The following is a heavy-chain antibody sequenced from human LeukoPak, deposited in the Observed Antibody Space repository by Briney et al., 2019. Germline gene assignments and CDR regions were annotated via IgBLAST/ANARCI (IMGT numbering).Heavy chain of an antibody. CDR2: ISAYNGNT. CDR3: AGDPYCGGDCYSHYYYYMDV. Sequence: ASVKVSCKASGYTFTSYGISWVRQAPGQGLEWMGWISAYNGNTNYAQKLQGRVTMTTDTSTSTAYMELRSLRSDDTAVYYCAGDPYCGGDCYSHYYYYMDVWGKGTTVTISS. J-gene: IGHJ6*03. D-gene: IGHD2-21*02. V-gene: IGHV1-18*01. CDR1: GYTFTSYG.